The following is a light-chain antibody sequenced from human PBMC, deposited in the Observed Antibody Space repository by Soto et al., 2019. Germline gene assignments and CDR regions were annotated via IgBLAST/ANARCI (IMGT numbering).Light chain of an antibody. CDR2: EAS. CDR3: QQHNVWPAK. J-gene: IGKJ1*01. Sequence: EIVMTQSPATLSVSPGERFTLSCRASQSVRSNLAWYQQKPGQAPRLLIYEASTRATGVPARFSGSGSGTEFTLTISSLQSEDFAVYYCQQHNVWPAKFGQGTKVDIK. CDR1: QSVRSN. V-gene: IGKV3-15*01.